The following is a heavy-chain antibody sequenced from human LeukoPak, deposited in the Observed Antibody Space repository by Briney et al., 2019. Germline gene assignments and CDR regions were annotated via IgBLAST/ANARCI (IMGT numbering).Heavy chain of an antibody. D-gene: IGHD2-21*02. Sequence: SQTLSLTCAVSGGSISSGCCSWSWIRQPPGKGLEGIGYIYHSGSTYYNPSLKSRVTISVDRSKNQFSLTLRAVTAADRAVYYCARGAILGGDPTDGIDVWGQGTMVTVSS. V-gene: IGHV4-30-2*01. CDR3: ARGAILGGDPTDGIDV. CDR2: IYHSGST. CDR1: GGSISSGCCS. J-gene: IGHJ3*01.